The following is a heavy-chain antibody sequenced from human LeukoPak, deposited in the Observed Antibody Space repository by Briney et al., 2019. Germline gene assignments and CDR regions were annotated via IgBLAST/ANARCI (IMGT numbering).Heavy chain of an antibody. J-gene: IGHJ5*02. V-gene: IGHV4-34*01. D-gene: IGHD2-2*01. CDR2: INHSGST. Sequence: PSETLSLTCAVYGGSFSGYYWSWIRQPPGKGLEWIGEINHSGSTNYNPSLKSRVTISVDTSKNQFSLKLSSVTAADTAVYYCVVARCSSTSCYSDNWFDPWGQGTLVTVSS. CDR1: GGSFSGYY. CDR3: VVARCSSTSCYSDNWFDP.